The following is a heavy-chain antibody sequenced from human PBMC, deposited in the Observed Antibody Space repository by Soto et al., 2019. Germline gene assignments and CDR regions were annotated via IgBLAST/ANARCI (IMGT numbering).Heavy chain of an antibody. D-gene: IGHD2-2*01. CDR2: ISGSGGST. CDR3: AKGPASIITFDY. J-gene: IGHJ4*02. V-gene: IGHV3-23*01. Sequence: LRLSCAASGFTFSSYAMSWVRQAPGKGLEWVSAISGSGGSTYYADSVKGRFTISRDNSKNILYLQINSLRADDSAVYYCAKGPASIITFDYWGQGTPVTVSS. CDR1: GFTFSSYA.